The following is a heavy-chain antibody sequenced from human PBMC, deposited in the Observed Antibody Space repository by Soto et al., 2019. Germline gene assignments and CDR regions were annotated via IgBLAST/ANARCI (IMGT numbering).Heavy chain of an antibody. J-gene: IGHJ4*02. Sequence: EVQLVESGGGLVQPGGSLRLSCVASGFTFSSYSMNWVRQAPGKGLEWVSYISSSSSTIYYADSVKGRFTISRDNAKNSLYLQMNSLRAEDTAVYYCAREPPLNYYGVVDYWGQGTLVTVSS. CDR1: GFTFSSYS. CDR3: AREPPLNYYGVVDY. CDR2: ISSSSSTI. D-gene: IGHD3-10*01. V-gene: IGHV3-48*01.